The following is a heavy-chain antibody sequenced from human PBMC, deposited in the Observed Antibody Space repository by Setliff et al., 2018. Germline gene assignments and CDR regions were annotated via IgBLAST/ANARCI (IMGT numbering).Heavy chain of an antibody. J-gene: IGHJ4*02. CDR3: TRGPKDFVVPPTANIFDY. V-gene: IGHV4-4*08. D-gene: IGHD2-2*01. CDR1: GGSISSYY. Sequence: SETLSLTCTVSGGSISSYYWSWIRQPPGKGLEWIGYIHISGSTNYNPSLKSRVTISVDTSKNHFSLKLSSVTAADTAVYYCTRGPKDFVVPPTANIFDYWGQGTGVTV. CDR2: IHISGST.